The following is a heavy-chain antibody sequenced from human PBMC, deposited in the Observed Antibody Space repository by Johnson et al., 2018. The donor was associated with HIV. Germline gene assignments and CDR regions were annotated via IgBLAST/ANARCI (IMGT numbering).Heavy chain of an antibody. CDR3: AKGEQLVIARKGHDAFDI. J-gene: IGHJ3*02. Sequence: VQLVESGGGLVQPGGSLRLSCAASGFTFSSYWMHWVRQAPGKGLVWVSRINSDGSSTSYADSVKGRFTISRDNSKNTLYLQMNSLRVEDTAVYYCAKGEQLVIARKGHDAFDIWGQGTMVTVS. CDR2: INSDGSST. D-gene: IGHD6-6*01. V-gene: IGHV3-74*01. CDR1: GFTFSSYW.